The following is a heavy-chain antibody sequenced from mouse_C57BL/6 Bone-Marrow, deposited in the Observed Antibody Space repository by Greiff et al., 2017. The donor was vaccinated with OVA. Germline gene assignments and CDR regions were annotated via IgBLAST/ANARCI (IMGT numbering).Heavy chain of an antibody. CDR1: GFTFSDYG. V-gene: IGHV5-17*01. CDR2: ISSGSSTI. CDR3: ARRNYDGDYVGAMDY. J-gene: IGHJ4*01. Sequence: EVKVVESGGGLVKPGGSLKLSCAASGFTFSDYGMHWVRQAPEKGLEWVAYISSGSSTIYYADTVKGRFTISRDNAKNTLFLQMTSLRSEDTAMYYCARRNYDGDYVGAMDYWGQGTSVTVSS. D-gene: IGHD2-3*01.